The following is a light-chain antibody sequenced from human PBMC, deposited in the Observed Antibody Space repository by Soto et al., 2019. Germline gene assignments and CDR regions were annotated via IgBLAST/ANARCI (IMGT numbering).Light chain of an antibody. J-gene: IGKJ2*01. Sequence: EIVLTQSPGTLSLSPGERDTLSCRASQSITSNFLAWYQQKPGQAPRLLIYGASTRAAGVPDRFSGSGSGPDFTLTITRLEPEDFAVYYCQQYGRSPLMYTFGQGTKLGVK. V-gene: IGKV3-20*01. CDR1: QSITSNF. CDR3: QQYGRSPLMYT. CDR2: GAS.